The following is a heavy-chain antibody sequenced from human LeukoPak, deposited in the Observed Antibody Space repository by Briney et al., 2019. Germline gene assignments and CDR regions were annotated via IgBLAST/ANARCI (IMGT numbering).Heavy chain of an antibody. CDR1: GYSISSGYY. V-gene: IGHV4-38-2*01. CDR2: IYHSGST. D-gene: IGHD2-21*01. J-gene: IGHJ4*02. CDR3: ASSPSYSVSSFDY. Sequence: PSETLSPTCAVSGYSISSGYYWGWIRQPPGKGLEWIGSIYHSGSTYYNPSLKSRVTISVDTSKNQFSLKLSSVTAADTAVYYCASSPSYSVSSFDYWGQGTLVTVSS.